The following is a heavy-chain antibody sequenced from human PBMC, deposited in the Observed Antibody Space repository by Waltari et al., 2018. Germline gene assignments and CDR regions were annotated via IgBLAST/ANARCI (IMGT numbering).Heavy chain of an antibody. V-gene: IGHV4-39*07. CDR1: GASISSSFHY. D-gene: IGHD6-19*01. Sequence: QLQLQESGPGLVKPSETLSLTCTVSGASISSSFHYWGWIRQPPGKGLEWIGSIYYSGSTYYNPSLKSRVTISEDASKNQFYLELNSVTDADTAVYYCASLSVAGTELIDYWGQGILVSVSS. CDR3: ASLSVAGTELIDY. J-gene: IGHJ4*02. CDR2: IYYSGST.